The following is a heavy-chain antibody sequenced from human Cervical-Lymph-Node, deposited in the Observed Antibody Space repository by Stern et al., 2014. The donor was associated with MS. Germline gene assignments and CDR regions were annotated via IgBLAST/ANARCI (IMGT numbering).Heavy chain of an antibody. CDR3: ARAEDYYDSSGYLGYYFDY. J-gene: IGHJ4*02. V-gene: IGHV3-48*01. Sequence: EVQLVESGGGLVQPGGSLRLSCAASGCTFSSYSMNWVRQAPGQWLEWVSYIISSSSTIYYAESVKGRFTISRDKAKNSLYLQMNSLRAEDTAVYYCARAEDYYDSSGYLGYYFDYWGQGTLVTVSS. CDR1: GCTFSSYS. CDR2: IISSSSTI. D-gene: IGHD3-22*01.